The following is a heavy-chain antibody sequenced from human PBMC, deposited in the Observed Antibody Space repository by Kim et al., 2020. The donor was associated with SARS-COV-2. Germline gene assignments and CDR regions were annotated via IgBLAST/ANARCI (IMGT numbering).Heavy chain of an antibody. D-gene: IGHD5-18*01. J-gene: IGHJ4*02. V-gene: IGHV4-34*01. Sequence: SETLSLTCAVYGGSFSGYYWSWIRQPPGKGLEWIGEINHSGSTNYNPSLKSRVTISVDTSKNQFSLKLSSVTAADTAVYYCARFPGYSYGTRGFYDYWGQGTLVTVSS. CDR1: GGSFSGYY. CDR3: ARFPGYSYGTRGFYDY. CDR2: INHSGST.